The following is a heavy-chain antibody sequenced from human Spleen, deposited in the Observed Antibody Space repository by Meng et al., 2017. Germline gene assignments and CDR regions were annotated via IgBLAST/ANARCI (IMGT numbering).Heavy chain of an antibody. D-gene: IGHD2/OR15-2a*01. CDR2: TNAVFGTT. Sequence: SVKVSCKALGGIFSNYVTGWVRQAPGQGLEWMGGTNAVFGTTNYAQKFQGRVTITTDESTSTVYMELTRLTSDDTAVYFCARKAGDCNTTTGYSLDYWGQGTLVTVSS. J-gene: IGHJ4*02. CDR1: GGIFSNYV. V-gene: IGHV1-69*05. CDR3: ARKAGDCNTTTGYSLDY.